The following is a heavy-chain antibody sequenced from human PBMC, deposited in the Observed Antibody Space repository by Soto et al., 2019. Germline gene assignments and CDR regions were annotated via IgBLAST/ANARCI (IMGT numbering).Heavy chain of an antibody. CDR2: IRSKAYDGTT. CDR1: GGSISSYY. CDR3: AREDDYSNF. V-gene: IGHV3-49*03. Sequence: LSLTCTVSGGSISSYYWSWFRQAPGKGLEWVGFIRSKAYDGTTEYAASVKGRLTISRDDSKSIAYLQMNSLKTEDTAVYYCAREDDYSNFWGQGTLVTVSS. J-gene: IGHJ4*02. D-gene: IGHD4-4*01.